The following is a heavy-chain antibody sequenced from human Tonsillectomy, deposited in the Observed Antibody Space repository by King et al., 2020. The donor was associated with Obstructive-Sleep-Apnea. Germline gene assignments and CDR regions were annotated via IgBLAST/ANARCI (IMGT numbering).Heavy chain of an antibody. V-gene: IGHV3-23*04. CDR2: ISGSGGDT. D-gene: IGHD3-10*01. CDR3: AKDRGWGVVYYFYGMDV. CDR1: GFTCNGYG. J-gene: IGHJ6*02. Sequence: VQLVESGGGLIQPGGSLRLSCAASGFTCNGYGMSWGRQILGKGLEWVSAISGSGGDTYYADSVKGRFTISRDNSKNTLYLQMKSLRAEDTAVYYCAKDRGWGVVYYFYGMDVWGQGTTVTVSS.